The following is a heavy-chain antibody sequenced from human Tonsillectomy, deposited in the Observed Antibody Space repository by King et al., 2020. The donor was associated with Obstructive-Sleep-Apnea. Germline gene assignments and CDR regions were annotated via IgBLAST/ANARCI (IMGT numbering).Heavy chain of an antibody. J-gene: IGHJ4*02. V-gene: IGHV3-23*04. D-gene: IGHD3-10*01. CDR2: INRRGTT. Sequence: VQLVESGGGLVQPGGSLRLSCAASGFTFTTYAIIWVRQAPGKGLEWVSAINRRGTTFYAGSVRGRFTIPRDNSKNTVDLQVNSLRAEDTAIYYCAKEGGGSGVYWVDSWGQGTLVTVSS. CDR1: GFTFTTYA. CDR3: AKEGGGSGVYWVDS.